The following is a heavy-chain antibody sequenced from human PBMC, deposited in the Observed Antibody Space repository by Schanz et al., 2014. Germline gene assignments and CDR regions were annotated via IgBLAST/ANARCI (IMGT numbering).Heavy chain of an antibody. CDR2: INVGNGNM. J-gene: IGHJ6*02. Sequence: QVQLVQSGAEVKKPGASVKVSCKASGYTFTSYSIHWVRQAPGQGLEWMGWINVGNGNMKYSQKFQGRVTITRDTSASTAYMELTSLRSEDTAMYYCARAKRFGDMDVWGQGTTVTVSS. CDR1: GYTFTSYS. D-gene: IGHD3-10*01. V-gene: IGHV1-3*01. CDR3: ARAKRFGDMDV.